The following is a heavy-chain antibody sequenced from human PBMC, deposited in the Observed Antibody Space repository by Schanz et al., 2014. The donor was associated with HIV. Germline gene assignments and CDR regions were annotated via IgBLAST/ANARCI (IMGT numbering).Heavy chain of an antibody. Sequence: QVQLVESGGGVVQPGRSLRLSCAASGFTFSTNDMHWVPHPPGKGLEWVAVNWYEGTTKYFGDSVKGRFTISRDNSKNTVYLQMNSLRAEDTAVYYCVMGTTVGNSFDSWGQGTLVTVSS. D-gene: IGHD4-17*01. CDR1: GFTFSTND. CDR2: NWYEGTTK. CDR3: VMGTTVGNSFDS. J-gene: IGHJ4*02. V-gene: IGHV3-33*08.